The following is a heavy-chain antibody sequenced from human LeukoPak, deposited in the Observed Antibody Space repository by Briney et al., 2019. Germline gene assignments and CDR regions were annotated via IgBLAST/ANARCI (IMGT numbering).Heavy chain of an antibody. CDR2: MNPNSGNT. CDR1: GYTFTSYD. D-gene: IGHD2-8*01. V-gene: IGHV1-8*03. J-gene: IGHJ6*03. CDR3: ARDGWNGYYYMDV. Sequence: ASVKVSCKASGYTFTSYDINWVRQATGQGLEWMGWMNPNSGNTGYAQKFQGRVTITTAESTSTAYMELSSLRSEDKAVYYCARDGWNGYYYMDVWGKGTTVTVSS.